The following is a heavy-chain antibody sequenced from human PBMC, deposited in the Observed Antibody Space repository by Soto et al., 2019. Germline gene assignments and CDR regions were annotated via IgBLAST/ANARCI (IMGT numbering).Heavy chain of an antibody. CDR3: AGVTYYDTSGPYFDY. D-gene: IGHD3-22*01. CDR1: GYRFSTYW. V-gene: IGHV5-51*01. CDR2: IYPGDSEI. J-gene: IGHJ4*02. Sequence: GESLKISCQGVGYRFSTYWIGWVRQMPGKGLECMGIIYPGDSEIRYSPSFQDQVTFSADKSINTAYLLWSNLKASDTAIYYCAGVTYYDTSGPYFDYWGQGTLVTVSS.